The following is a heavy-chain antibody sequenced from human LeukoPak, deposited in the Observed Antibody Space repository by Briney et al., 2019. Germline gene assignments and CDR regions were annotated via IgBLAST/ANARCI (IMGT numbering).Heavy chain of an antibody. Sequence: GASVKVSCKASGYTFTGYYMHWVRQAPGQGLEWMGWINPNSGGTNYAQKFQGRVTMTRDTSISTAYMELSRLRSDDTAVYYCARGWAYYYGSSGHYYFDYWGQGTLVTVSS. CDR1: GYTFTGYY. CDR3: ARGWAYYYGSSGHYYFDY. V-gene: IGHV1-2*02. D-gene: IGHD3-22*01. J-gene: IGHJ4*02. CDR2: INPNSGGT.